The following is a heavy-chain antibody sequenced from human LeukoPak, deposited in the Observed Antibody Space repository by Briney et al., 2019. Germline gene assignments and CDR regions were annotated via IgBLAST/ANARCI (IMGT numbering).Heavy chain of an antibody. CDR3: AGDAGYSGYDQKDNWFDP. CDR1: GFTFSSYG. D-gene: IGHD5-12*01. CDR2: IWYDGSNK. J-gene: IGHJ5*02. Sequence: GGSLRLSCAASGFTFSSYGIHWVRQAPGKGLEWVAVIWYDGSNKYYADSVKGRFTISRDNSKNTLYLQMNSLRAEDTAVYYCAGDAGYSGYDQKDNWFDPWGQGTLVTVSS. V-gene: IGHV3-33*01.